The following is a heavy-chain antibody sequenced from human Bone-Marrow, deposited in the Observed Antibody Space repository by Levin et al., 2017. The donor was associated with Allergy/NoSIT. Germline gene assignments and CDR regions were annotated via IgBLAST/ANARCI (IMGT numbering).Heavy chain of an antibody. CDR1: GFNFRSYA. D-gene: IGHD5/OR15-5a*01. J-gene: IGHJ4*01. V-gene: IGHV3-33*01. Sequence: GGSLRLSCAASGFNFRSYAMHWVRQAPGKGLHWVAIIWFDGSNEDYADSVQGRFTISRDNSKNTLFLQMNSLRAEDTATYFCARAPSTARGSYFDQWGHGTLVTVSS. CDR2: IWFDGSNE. CDR3: ARAPSTARGSYFDQ.